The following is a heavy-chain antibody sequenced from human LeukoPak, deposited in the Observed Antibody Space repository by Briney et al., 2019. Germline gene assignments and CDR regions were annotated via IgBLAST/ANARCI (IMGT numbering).Heavy chain of an antibody. J-gene: IGHJ4*02. CDR1: VYTFTSYY. CDR3: ARGGNYYDSSGYYAQ. CDR2: INPSGGST. Sequence: ASVTVSFTSSVYTFTSYYMHWVRRAPGQGLEWMGIINPSGGSTSYAQKFQGRVTMTRDTSTSTVYMELSSLRSEDTAVYYCARGGNYYDSSGYYAQWGQGTLVTVSS. D-gene: IGHD3-22*01. V-gene: IGHV1-46*01.